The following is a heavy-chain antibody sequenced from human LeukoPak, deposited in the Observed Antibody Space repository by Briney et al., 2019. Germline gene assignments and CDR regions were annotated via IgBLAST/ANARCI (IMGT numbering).Heavy chain of an antibody. Sequence: SETLSLTCTVAAASINSSPYYWGWIRQPPGKGLQWIGNVYYSGTTYYNPSLKSRFTISVDTSKNQFSLELSSLTAADTAVYYCARRPVATITFDYWGQGTLVTVSS. CDR1: AASINSSPYY. J-gene: IGHJ4*02. CDR3: ARRPVATITFDY. D-gene: IGHD5-12*01. V-gene: IGHV4-39*01. CDR2: VYYSGTT.